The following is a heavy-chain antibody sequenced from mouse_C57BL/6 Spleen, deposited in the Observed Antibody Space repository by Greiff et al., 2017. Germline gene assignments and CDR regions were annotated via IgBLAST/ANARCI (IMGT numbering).Heavy chain of an antibody. J-gene: IGHJ4*01. D-gene: IGHD2-4*01. CDR3: ANDSPYAMDY. V-gene: IGHV5-12*01. CDR2: ISNGGGST. Sequence: EVQVVESGGGLVQPGGSLKLSCAASGFTFSDYYMYWVRQTPEKRLEWVAYISNGGGSTYYPDTVKGRFTISRDNAKNTLYLQMSRLKSEDTAMYYCANDSPYAMDYWGQGTSVTVSS. CDR1: GFTFSDYY.